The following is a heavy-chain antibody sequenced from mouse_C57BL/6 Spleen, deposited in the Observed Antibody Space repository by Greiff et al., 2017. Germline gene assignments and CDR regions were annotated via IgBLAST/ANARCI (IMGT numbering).Heavy chain of an antibody. CDR1: GYAFSRYW. CDR3: ARAGPPVGFAY. Sequence: VQGVESGAELVKPGASVKISCKASGYAFSRYWMNWVKQRPGKGLEWIGQIYPGDGDTNYNGKFKGKATLTADKSSSTAYMQLSSLTSEDSAVYFCARAGPPVGFAYWGQGTLVTVSA. V-gene: IGHV1-80*01. D-gene: IGHD3-3*01. J-gene: IGHJ3*01. CDR2: IYPGDGDT.